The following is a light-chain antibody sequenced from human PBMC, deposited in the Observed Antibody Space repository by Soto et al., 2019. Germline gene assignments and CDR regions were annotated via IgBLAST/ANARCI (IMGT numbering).Light chain of an antibody. CDR3: QQYDNDSWT. CDR1: QSISSW. V-gene: IGKV1-5*03. CDR2: KAS. J-gene: IGKJ1*01. Sequence: DIQMTQSPSTLSASVGDRVIITCRAIQSISSWLAWYQQKPGKAPNLLIYKASALKSGVPSRFSGNGSGTEFTLTISSLQPDDFATYYCQQYDNDSWTFGQGTKVEIK.